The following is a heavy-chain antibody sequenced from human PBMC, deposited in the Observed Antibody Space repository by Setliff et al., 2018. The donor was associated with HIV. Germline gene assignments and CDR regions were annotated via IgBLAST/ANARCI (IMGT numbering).Heavy chain of an antibody. J-gene: IGHJ4*02. CDR2: VKSKIDGGTI. D-gene: IGHD3-16*01. CDR1: GVFFSDAW. Sequence: LRLSCAASGVFFSDAWMSWVRQAPGKGLEWVGRVKSKIDGGTIDYAAPVKGRFIISRDDSKNTLYLQMNSLKTEDTAVYYCSTEGWGPDYWGQGTLVTVS. CDR3: STEGWGPDY. V-gene: IGHV3-15*01.